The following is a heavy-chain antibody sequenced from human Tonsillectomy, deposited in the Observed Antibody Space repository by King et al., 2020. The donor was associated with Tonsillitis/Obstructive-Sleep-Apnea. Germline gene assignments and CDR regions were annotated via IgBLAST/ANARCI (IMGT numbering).Heavy chain of an antibody. CDR1: GGSISSYY. D-gene: IGHD5-12*01. CDR3: ARDSGWGYDPHDYYFDY. J-gene: IGHJ4*02. CDR2: IYTSGST. V-gene: IGHV4-4*07. Sequence: VQLQESGPGLVKPSETLSLTCTVSGGSISSYYWSWIRQPAGKGLEWIGRIYTSGSTNYNPSLKSRVTMSVDTSKNQFSLKLSSVTAADAAGYYCARDSGWGYDPHDYYFDYWGQGTLVTVSS.